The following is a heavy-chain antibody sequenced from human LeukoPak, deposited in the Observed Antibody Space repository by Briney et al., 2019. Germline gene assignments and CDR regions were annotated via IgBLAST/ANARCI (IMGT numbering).Heavy chain of an antibody. CDR1: GFTFSSYA. V-gene: IGHV3-23*01. CDR3: ARVDYGDYAGEDY. Sequence: GGSLRLSCAASGFTFSSYAMSWVRQAPGKGLEWVSAISGSGGSTYYADSVKGRFTISIDNSKNTLYLQMNSLRAEDTAVYYCARVDYGDYAGEDYWGQGTLVTVSS. J-gene: IGHJ4*02. CDR2: ISGSGGST. D-gene: IGHD4-17*01.